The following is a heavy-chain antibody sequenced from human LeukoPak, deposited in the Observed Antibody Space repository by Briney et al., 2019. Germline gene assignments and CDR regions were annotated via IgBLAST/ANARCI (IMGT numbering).Heavy chain of an antibody. Sequence: GGSLRLSCAASGFTFSSCSMNWVRQAPGKGLEWVSSISSSSSYIYYADSVKGRFTISRDNAKNSLYLQMNSLRAEDTAVYYCARDRGGGGGRYYYGMDVWGQGTTVTVSS. J-gene: IGHJ6*02. V-gene: IGHV3-21*01. CDR2: ISSSSSYI. CDR3: ARDRGGGGGRYYYGMDV. CDR1: GFTFSSCS. D-gene: IGHD3-10*01.